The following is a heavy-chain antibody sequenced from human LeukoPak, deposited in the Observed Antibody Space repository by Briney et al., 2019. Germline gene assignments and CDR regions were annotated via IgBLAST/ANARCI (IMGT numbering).Heavy chain of an antibody. CDR1: GFTFGDYA. V-gene: IGHV3-49*04. J-gene: IGHJ4*02. Sequence: GGSLRLSCTASGFTFGDYAMSWVRQAPGKGLEWVGFIRSKAYGGTTEYAASVKGRFTISRDDSKSIAYLQMNSLKTEDTAVYYCTRDDYDILTGYPLLDYWGQGTLVTVSS. D-gene: IGHD3-9*01. CDR3: TRDDYDILTGYPLLDY. CDR2: IRSKAYGGTT.